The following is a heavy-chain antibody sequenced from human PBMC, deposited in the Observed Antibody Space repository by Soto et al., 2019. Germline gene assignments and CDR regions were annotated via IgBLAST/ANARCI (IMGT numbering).Heavy chain of an antibody. D-gene: IGHD3-9*01. CDR3: AREEQDYDILTGYYGRQLDY. CDR1: GFTFSSYS. Sequence: EVQLVESGGGLVKPGGSLRLSCAASGFTFSSYSMNWVRQAPGKGLEWVSSISSSSSYIYYADSVKGRFTISRDNAKNSLYLQMNSLRAEDTAVYYCAREEQDYDILTGYYGRQLDYWGQGTLVTVSS. CDR2: ISSSSSYI. V-gene: IGHV3-21*01. J-gene: IGHJ4*02.